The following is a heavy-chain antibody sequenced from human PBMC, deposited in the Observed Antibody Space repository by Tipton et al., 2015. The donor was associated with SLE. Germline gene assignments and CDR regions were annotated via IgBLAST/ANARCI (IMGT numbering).Heavy chain of an antibody. J-gene: IGHJ4*02. V-gene: IGHV4-39*07. D-gene: IGHD3-3*01. CDR1: GGSISSSSYY. CDR3: ARRYDFWSGYYSH. CDR2: IYYSGST. Sequence: TLSLTCTVSGGSISSSSYYWGWIRQPPGKGLEWIGSIYYSGSTYYNPSLKSRVTISIDTSKNQFSLKLSSVIAADTAVYYCARRYDFWSGYYSHWGQGTLVTVSS.